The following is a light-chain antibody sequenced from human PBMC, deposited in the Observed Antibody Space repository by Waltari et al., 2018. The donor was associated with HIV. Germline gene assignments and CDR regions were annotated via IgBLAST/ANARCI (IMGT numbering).Light chain of an antibody. CDR3: QQRSNWPPIT. Sequence: EIVLTQSPATLSLSPGERASQSVSSYLAWYQQKPGQAPRLLIYDASNRATGIPARFSGSGSGTDFTLTISSLEPEDFAVYYCQQRSNWPPITFGQWTRLEIK. CDR1: QSVSSY. V-gene: IGKV3-11*01. CDR2: DAS. J-gene: IGKJ5*01.